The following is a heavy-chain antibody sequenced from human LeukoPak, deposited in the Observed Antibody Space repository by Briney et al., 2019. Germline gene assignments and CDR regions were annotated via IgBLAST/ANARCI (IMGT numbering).Heavy chain of an antibody. CDR3: AYGAY. V-gene: IGHV4-34*01. CDR1: VRSFSRYY. CDR2: INHSGST. D-gene: IGHD1-26*01. J-gene: IGHJ4*02. Sequence: SETLSLTCAFYVRSFSRYYWSWIRQPPAKALEWIGEINHSGSTNYNPSLNSRVTISLDTSKNQSSLKLRSVTAADTAVYYCAYGAYWGQGTLVTVS.